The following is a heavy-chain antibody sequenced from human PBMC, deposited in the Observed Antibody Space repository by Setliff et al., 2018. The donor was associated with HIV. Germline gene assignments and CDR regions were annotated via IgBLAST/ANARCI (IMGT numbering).Heavy chain of an antibody. CDR2: VQYVGPA. V-gene: IGHV4-59*01. J-gene: IGHJ4*02. Sequence: SETLSLTCSISGDDINRDFWTWMRQPPGKGLEWIGYVQYVGPANYNPSLQSRPTLSIDTSKNQFSLKLISVTAADTAVYYCARGEPPASRSGLLYWGQGMLVTVSS. D-gene: IGHD3-22*01. CDR3: ARGEPPASRSGLLY. CDR1: GDDINRDF.